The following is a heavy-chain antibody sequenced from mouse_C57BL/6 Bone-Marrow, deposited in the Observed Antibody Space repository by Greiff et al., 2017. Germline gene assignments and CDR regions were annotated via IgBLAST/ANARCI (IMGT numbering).Heavy chain of an antibody. D-gene: IGHD2-1*01. CDR3: KRRGNGRGDY. CDR2: ISSGGDYI. CDR1: GFTFSSYA. Sequence: EVQGVESGEGLVKPGGSLKLSCAASGFTFSSYAMSWVRQTPEKSLEWVAYISSGGDYIYYADTVKGRFTISRDNARNTLYLQMSSVKSEDTAMYYCKRRGNGRGDYWGQGTTVTVSS. V-gene: IGHV5-9-1*02. J-gene: IGHJ4*01.